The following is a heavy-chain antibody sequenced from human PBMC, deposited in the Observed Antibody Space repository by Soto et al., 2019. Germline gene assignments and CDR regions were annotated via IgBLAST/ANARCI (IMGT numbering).Heavy chain of an antibody. CDR3: ARGGSSSPEYFDF. CDR1: GGSISSDDYY. Sequence: SATQSITCSVSGGSISSDDYYWTWIRQPPGEGLEWIGYIYYTGRTSSTPSLESRVTISIDTSKNQFSLKLSSVSAADTAVYYCARGGSSSPEYFDFWGPGTLVTASS. CDR2: IYYTGRT. V-gene: IGHV4-30-4*01. D-gene: IGHD2-15*01. J-gene: IGHJ4*02.